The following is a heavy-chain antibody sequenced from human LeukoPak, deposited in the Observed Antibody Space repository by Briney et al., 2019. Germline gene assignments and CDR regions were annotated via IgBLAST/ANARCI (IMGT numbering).Heavy chain of an antibody. CDR1: GFTFSTYT. CDR2: ITSSSSTI. V-gene: IGHV3-48*02. Sequence: GGSLRLSCAASGFTFSTYTMNWVRQAPGKGLEWLSYITSSSSTIYYADSVKGRFTISRDNAKNSLYLQMNSLRDEDTAVYYCARGPYGDYVDAFDIRGQGTMVTVSS. J-gene: IGHJ3*02. D-gene: IGHD4-17*01. CDR3: ARGPYGDYVDAFDI.